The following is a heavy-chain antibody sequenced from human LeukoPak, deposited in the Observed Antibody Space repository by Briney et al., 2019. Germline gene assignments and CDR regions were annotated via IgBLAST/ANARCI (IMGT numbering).Heavy chain of an antibody. Sequence: PSETLSLTCTVSGGSISSYYWSWIRQPPGKGLEWIGYIYYSGSTNYNPSLKSRVTISVDTSKNQFSLKLSSVTAADTAVYHCARLVTFYDFWSGYYLDYGMDVWGQGTTVTVSS. J-gene: IGHJ6*02. D-gene: IGHD3-3*01. V-gene: IGHV4-59*08. CDR3: ARLVTFYDFWSGYYLDYGMDV. CDR1: GGSISSYY. CDR2: IYYSGST.